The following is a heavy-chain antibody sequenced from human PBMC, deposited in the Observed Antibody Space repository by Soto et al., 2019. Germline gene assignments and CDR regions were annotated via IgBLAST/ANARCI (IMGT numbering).Heavy chain of an antibody. CDR3: ARLAGGCQYYYFDF. CDR2: INHSGST. J-gene: IGHJ2*01. CDR1: GGSFSPYF. V-gene: IGHV4-34*01. Sequence: QVQLQQWGAGLLKPSETLSLTCAVYGGSFSPYFWSWIRQPPGKGLAWIGAINHSGSTNCNPSLTRRATSSVDSSKDQGSGKLTSVTAADTAVYYCARLAGGCQYYYFDFWGRGTPVTVSS. D-gene: IGHD6-19*01.